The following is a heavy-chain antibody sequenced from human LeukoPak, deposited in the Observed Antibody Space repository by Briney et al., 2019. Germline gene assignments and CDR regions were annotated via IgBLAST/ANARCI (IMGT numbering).Heavy chain of an antibody. CDR1: GYTFINHG. D-gene: IGHD2-2*02. CDR2: ISPYNGNT. CDR3: ARLFCSSTRCHNFWFDA. J-gene: IGHJ5*02. V-gene: IGHV1-18*01. Sequence: ASVKVSCKASGYTFINHGITWVRQAPGQGPEWMGWISPYNGNTKYAPKVQGRVTMTTDTSTSTAYLELRSLRSVDTAVYYCARLFCSSTRCHNFWFDAWGQGSLVTVSS.